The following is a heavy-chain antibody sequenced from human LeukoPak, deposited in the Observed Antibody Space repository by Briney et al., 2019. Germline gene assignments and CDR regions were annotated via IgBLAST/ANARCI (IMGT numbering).Heavy chain of an antibody. CDR2: IYYRGST. V-gene: IGHV4-39*07. D-gene: IGHD1-20*01. Sequence: SETLSLTCTVSGGSISSSSYQWGWIRQPPGKGLEWIGNIYYRGSTYYNPSLKSRVTISVDTSKNQFSLKLSSVTAADTAVYYCARGGSYNWNDAFDIWGQGTMVTVSS. CDR3: ARGGSYNWNDAFDI. CDR1: GGSISSSSYQ. J-gene: IGHJ3*02.